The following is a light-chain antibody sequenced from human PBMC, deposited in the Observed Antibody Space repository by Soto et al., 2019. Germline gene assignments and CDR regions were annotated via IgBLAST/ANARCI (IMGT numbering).Light chain of an antibody. CDR2: GAS. CDR3: QQYGGSPPFT. CDR1: QSLGSSY. Sequence: EIVLTQSPGTLSLSPGERATLSCRASQSLGSSYVAWYQQKPGQAPRLLIYGASSRATGIPDRFSGSGYETDFTLTISRLEPEDFAVYYCQQYGGSPPFTFGPGTKVDIK. V-gene: IGKV3-20*01. J-gene: IGKJ3*01.